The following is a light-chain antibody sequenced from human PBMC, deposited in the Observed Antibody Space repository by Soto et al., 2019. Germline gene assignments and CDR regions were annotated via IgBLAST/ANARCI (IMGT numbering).Light chain of an antibody. J-gene: IGLJ2*01. CDR3: QTWGTGPVV. CDR2: LNSDGSH. V-gene: IGLV4-69*01. Sequence: QLVLTQSPSASASLGASVKLTCTLRSGHSSYAIAWHQQQPEKGPRYLMKLNSDGSHSKGDGIPDRFSGSSSGAERYHTISGLQSEDEADYYCQTWGTGPVVFGGGTQLTVL. CDR1: SGHSSYA.